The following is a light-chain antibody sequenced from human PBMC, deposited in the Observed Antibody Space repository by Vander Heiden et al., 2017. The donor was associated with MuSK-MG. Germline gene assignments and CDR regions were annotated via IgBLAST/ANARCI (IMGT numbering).Light chain of an antibody. CDR1: QDISNY. CDR3: QLDDTLGST. V-gene: IGKV1-33*01. CDR2: DAS. Sequence: DIQMTQSPSSLSASVGDRVTITCQASQDISNYLNWYQQKPGKAPKLLIYDASNLETAVPSTLSGSGSGTDFTFTISSLQPEDIATYYCQLDDTLGSTLGQGTRLEMK. J-gene: IGKJ2*01.